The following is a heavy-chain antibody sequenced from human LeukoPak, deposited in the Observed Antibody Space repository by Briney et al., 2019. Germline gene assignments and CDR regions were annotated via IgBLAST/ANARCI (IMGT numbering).Heavy chain of an antibody. Sequence: ASVKVSCKASGGTFSSYAMHWVRQAPGQRLEWMGWINAGNGNTKYSQKFQGRVTITRDTSASTAYMELSSLRSEDTAVYYCARVRRIAVAGTDAFDIWGQGTMVTVSS. CDR2: INAGNGNT. CDR1: GGTFSSYA. D-gene: IGHD6-19*01. CDR3: ARVRRIAVAGTDAFDI. V-gene: IGHV1-3*01. J-gene: IGHJ3*02.